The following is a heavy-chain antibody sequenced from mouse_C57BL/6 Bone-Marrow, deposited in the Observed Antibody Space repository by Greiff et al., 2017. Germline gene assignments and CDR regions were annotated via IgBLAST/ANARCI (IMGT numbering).Heavy chain of an antibody. Sequence: EVKVVESGGGLVQPKGSLKLSCAASGFSFNTYAMNWVRQAPGKGLEWVARIRSKSNNYATYYADSVKDRFTISRDDSESMLYLQMNNLKTEDTAMYYCVRQGGLTGTYFDYWGQGTTLTVSS. J-gene: IGHJ2*01. CDR2: IRSKSNNYAT. CDR1: GFSFNTYA. D-gene: IGHD4-1*01. V-gene: IGHV10-1*01. CDR3: VRQGGLTGTYFDY.